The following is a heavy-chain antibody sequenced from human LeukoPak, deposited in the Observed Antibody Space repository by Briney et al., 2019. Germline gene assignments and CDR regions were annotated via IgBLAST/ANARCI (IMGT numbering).Heavy chain of an antibody. J-gene: IGHJ4*02. V-gene: IGHV3-30*18. CDR2: ISYDGSNK. D-gene: IGHD5-18*01. Sequence: GGSLRLSCAASGFTFSSYGMHWVRQAPGKGLEWVAVISYDGSNKYYADSVKGRFTISRDNSKNTLYLQMNSLRAEDTAVYYCAKDLHTAMATDYWGQGTLVTFSS. CDR1: GFTFSSYG. CDR3: AKDLHTAMATDY.